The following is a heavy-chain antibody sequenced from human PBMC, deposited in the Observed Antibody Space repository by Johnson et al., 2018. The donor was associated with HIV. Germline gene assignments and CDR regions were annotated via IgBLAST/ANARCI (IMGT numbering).Heavy chain of an antibody. CDR2: INWNGGST. Sequence: VQLVESGGGVVRPGGSLRLSCAASGFTFDDYGMSWVRQAPGKGLEWVSGINWNGGSTGYAAPLKGRFTISRDNAKNSLYLQMNSLRAEDTALYYCARRIAARPNDAFDIWGQGTMVTVSS. CDR3: ARRIAARPNDAFDI. D-gene: IGHD6-6*01. J-gene: IGHJ3*02. CDR1: GFTFDDYG. V-gene: IGHV3-20*04.